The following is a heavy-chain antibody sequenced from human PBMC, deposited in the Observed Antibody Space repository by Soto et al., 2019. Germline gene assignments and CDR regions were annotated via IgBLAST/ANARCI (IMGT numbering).Heavy chain of an antibody. CDR3: AKDSYPGSGIYITPYYFDS. D-gene: IGHD3-10*01. CDR2: ISGSGQRT. CDR1: GFTFNNYA. V-gene: IGHV3-23*01. J-gene: IGHJ4*02. Sequence: EVQLLESGGGLGQPGGSLRLSCAASGFTFNNYAMSWVRQAPGKGLEWVSVISGSGQRTSYADSVKGRFTVSRDNSKKTVDLHMKSLRAEDTAVYYCAKDSYPGSGIYITPYYFDSWGQGTLITVSS.